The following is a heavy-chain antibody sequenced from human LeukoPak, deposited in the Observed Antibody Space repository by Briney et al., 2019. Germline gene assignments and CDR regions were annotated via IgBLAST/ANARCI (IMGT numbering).Heavy chain of an antibody. CDR3: ATASSGTTVTHFDY. Sequence: ASVKVSCKVSGYTLTELSMHWVRQAPGKGLEWMGGFDPEDGETIYAQKFQGRVTMTEDTSTDTAYMELSSLRSVDTAVYYCATASSGTTVTHFDYWGQGTLVTVSS. CDR2: FDPEDGET. J-gene: IGHJ4*02. D-gene: IGHD4-17*01. V-gene: IGHV1-24*01. CDR1: GYTLTELS.